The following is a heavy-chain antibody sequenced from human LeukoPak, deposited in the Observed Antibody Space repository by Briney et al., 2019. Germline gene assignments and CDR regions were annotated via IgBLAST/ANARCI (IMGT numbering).Heavy chain of an antibody. Sequence: GGSLRLSCAASGFTLSRYSMNWVRQAPGKGLEWVSSISSGSTYIYYAGSVKGRFTISRDNAKNSLYLQMNSLRAEDTAVYYCARDKVAGSMAGSNFDYWGQGTLVTVSS. CDR2: ISSGSTYI. CDR1: GFTLSRYS. V-gene: IGHV3-21*01. CDR3: ARDKVAGSMAGSNFDY. J-gene: IGHJ4*02. D-gene: IGHD6-19*01.